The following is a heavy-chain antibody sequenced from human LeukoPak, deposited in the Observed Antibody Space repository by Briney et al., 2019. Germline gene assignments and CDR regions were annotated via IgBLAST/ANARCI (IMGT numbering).Heavy chain of an antibody. Sequence: ASVKVSCKASGYTFTSYDINWVRQATGQGLEWMGWMNPNSGNTGYAQKFQGRVTMTRNTSISTAYMELSSLRSEDTAVYYCARGPGELLWFGEPYFDYWGQGTLVTVSS. CDR1: GYTFTSYD. D-gene: IGHD3-10*01. J-gene: IGHJ4*02. CDR3: ARGPGELLWFGEPYFDY. V-gene: IGHV1-8*01. CDR2: MNPNSGNT.